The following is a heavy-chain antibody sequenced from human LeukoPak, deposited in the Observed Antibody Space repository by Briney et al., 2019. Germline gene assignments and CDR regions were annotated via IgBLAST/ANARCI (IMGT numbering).Heavy chain of an antibody. CDR2: ISYDGSNK. Sequence: PGRSLRLSCAASGFTFSSYGMHWVRQAPGKGLEWVAVISYDGSNKYYADSVKGRFTISRDDSKNTLYLQMNSLRAEDTAVYYCASPSRSSGWYMNWFDPWGQGTLVTVSS. CDR1: GFTFSSYG. CDR3: ASPSRSSGWYMNWFDP. V-gene: IGHV3-30*03. J-gene: IGHJ5*02. D-gene: IGHD6-19*01.